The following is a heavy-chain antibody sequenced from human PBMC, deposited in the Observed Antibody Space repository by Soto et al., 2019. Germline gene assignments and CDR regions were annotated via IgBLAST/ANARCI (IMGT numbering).Heavy chain of an antibody. J-gene: IGHJ2*01. CDR3: ARDVRSWYFDL. V-gene: IGHV3-66*01. Sequence: GGSLRLSCAVAGFTVSNNYMSWVRQAPGKGLEWVSVIYSGGSTYYADSIKGRFTISRDNSKNTLYLQMDSLRAEDTAVYFCARDVRSWYFDLWGRGTLVTVSS. CDR2: IYSGGST. CDR1: GFTVSNNY.